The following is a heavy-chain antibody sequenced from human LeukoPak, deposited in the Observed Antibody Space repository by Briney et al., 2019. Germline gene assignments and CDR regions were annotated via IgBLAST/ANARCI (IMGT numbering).Heavy chain of an antibody. J-gene: IGHJ4*02. V-gene: IGHV3-23*01. Sequence: GGSLRLSCTASGFTFSTYAMTWVRQAPGKGLEWVSSISGSGDSTYYADSVKGRFTISRDNSKYTLYLQMNSLRADDTALYHCARDSGSYLQPTDYWGQGTLVTVSS. D-gene: IGHD1-26*01. CDR2: ISGSGDST. CDR1: GFTFSTYA. CDR3: ARDSGSYLQPTDY.